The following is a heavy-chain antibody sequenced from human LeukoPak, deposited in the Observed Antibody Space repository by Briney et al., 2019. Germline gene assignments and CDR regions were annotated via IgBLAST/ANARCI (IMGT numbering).Heavy chain of an antibody. D-gene: IGHD2-21*02. J-gene: IGHJ5*02. CDR2: INHSGST. V-gene: IGHV4-34*01. Sequence: PSETLSLTCAVYGGSLSDYYWSWIRQPPGKGLEWIGEINHSGSTNYNPSLKSRVTISVDTSKNQFSLKLTSLTAADTAVYYCARKVTWFDPWGHGTLVTVSS. CDR3: ARKVTWFDP. CDR1: GGSLSDYY.